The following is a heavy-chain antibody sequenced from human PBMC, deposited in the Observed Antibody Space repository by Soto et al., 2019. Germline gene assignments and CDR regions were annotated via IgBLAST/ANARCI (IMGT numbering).Heavy chain of an antibody. V-gene: IGHV3-7*01. CDR1: GFTFSSYV. Sequence: GVSLRLSCAASGFTFSSYVMSWVRQAPGKGLEWVANIKQDGSEKYYVDSVKGRFTISRDNAKNSVYLQMNSLRTEDTAIYYCVRINHGTYYHYFHNCGQGTRV. J-gene: IGHJ4*02. CDR2: IKQDGSEK. CDR3: VRINHGTYYHYFHN. D-gene: IGHD1-26*01.